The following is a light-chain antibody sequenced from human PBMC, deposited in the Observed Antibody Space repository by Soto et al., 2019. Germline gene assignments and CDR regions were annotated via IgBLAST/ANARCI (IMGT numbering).Light chain of an antibody. V-gene: IGKV3-11*01. CDR3: QQRSNWPPYT. CDR1: QSVSSY. J-gene: IGKJ2*01. Sequence: EIVLTQSPATLSLSPGERATLSCRASQSVSSYLAWYQQKPGQAPRLLIYDASNRATGIPARFSGSGSGTDFPLTLSSLEPEDFAFYYCQQRSNWPPYTFGQGTKLEIK. CDR2: DAS.